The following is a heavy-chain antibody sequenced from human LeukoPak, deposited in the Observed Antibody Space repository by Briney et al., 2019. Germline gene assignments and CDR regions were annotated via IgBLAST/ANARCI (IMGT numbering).Heavy chain of an antibody. CDR1: GGSISTYY. CDR3: VRDRDSGTYYYYYGMDV. D-gene: IGHD1-26*01. J-gene: IGHJ6*02. Sequence: SETLSLTCTVSGGSISTYYWCWIRQPPGKGLEWIGYIYYSGSTNYNPSLKSRVTISVDASKNQFSLKLTSVTAADTAVYYCVRDRDSGTYYYYYGMDVWGQGTTVTVSS. V-gene: IGHV4-59*01. CDR2: IYYSGST.